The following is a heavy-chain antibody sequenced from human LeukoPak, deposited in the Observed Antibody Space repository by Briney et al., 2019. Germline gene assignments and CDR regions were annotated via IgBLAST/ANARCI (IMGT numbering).Heavy chain of an antibody. J-gene: IGHJ5*02. CDR2: IYYSGST. CDR1: GGSLSSYY. V-gene: IGHV4-59*12. D-gene: IGHD6-13*01. Sequence: SETLSLTFTVSGGSLSSYYWSWIRQPPGKGLEGVGYIYYSGSTNYNPSLKSRVTISVDTSKNQFSQKLSSVTAADTAVYYCARGRPFIAAAGIPRRYNWFDPWGQGTLVTVSS. CDR3: ARGRPFIAAAGIPRRYNWFDP.